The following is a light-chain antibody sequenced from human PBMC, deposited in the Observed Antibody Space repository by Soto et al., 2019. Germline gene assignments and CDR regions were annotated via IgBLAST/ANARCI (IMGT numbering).Light chain of an antibody. V-gene: IGKV3-11*01. CDR1: QSVSAY. CDR2: DAS. CDR3: HQRSGWPPVYS. Sequence: EIVLTQSPATLPLSPGESATLSCRASQSVSAYLAWYQQKPGQAPRLLIYDASSSATGIPARFSGSGSGTEFTLTSNSLEPEDFAVYYCHQRSGWPPVYSLGQGTKVEIK. J-gene: IGKJ2*01.